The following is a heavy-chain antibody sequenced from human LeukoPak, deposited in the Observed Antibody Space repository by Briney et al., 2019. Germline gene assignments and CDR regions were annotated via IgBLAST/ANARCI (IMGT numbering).Heavy chain of an antibody. J-gene: IGHJ4*02. V-gene: IGHV1-8*01. CDR1: GYTFTSSD. D-gene: IGHD6-13*01. CDR3: ARGRPGLASAGIYDF. Sequence: ASVKVSCKASGYTFTSSDINWVRQATGQGLEWMGWMNPNTDKTGYARNFQGRVTVTKNISISTAYMEVSSLTYEDTAIYYCARGRPGLASAGIYDFWGQGTLITVSS. CDR2: MNPNTDKT.